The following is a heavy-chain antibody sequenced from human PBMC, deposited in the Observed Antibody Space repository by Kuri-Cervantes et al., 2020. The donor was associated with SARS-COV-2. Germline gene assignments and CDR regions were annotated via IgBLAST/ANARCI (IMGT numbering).Heavy chain of an antibody. CDR1: GFTFSSYG. CDR2: IWYDGSNK. CDR3: ARPSNFHHDSGAYV. D-gene: IGHD3-22*01. Sequence: SCAASGFTFSSYGMHWVRQAPGKGLEWEAFIWYDGSNKYYADSVKGRFTISRDNFKNTVYLQMNSLRAEDTAVYYCARPSNFHHDSGAYVWGQGTTVTVSS. V-gene: IGHV3-33*01. J-gene: IGHJ6*02.